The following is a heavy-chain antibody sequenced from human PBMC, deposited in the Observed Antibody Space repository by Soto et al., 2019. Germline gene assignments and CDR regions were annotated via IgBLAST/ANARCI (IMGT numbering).Heavy chain of an antibody. CDR2: IYHGGTT. V-gene: IGHV4-38-2*02. CDR1: DYSISSGSY. Sequence: TSETLSLTCTVSDYSISSGSYWAWIRQPPGKGPEWIASIYHGGTTFYNPSLKSRITISVDTSNNQFSLKLTSVTAADTAVYYCARVHVMVVAGSTFDYWGHGTLVTVSS. J-gene: IGHJ4*01. CDR3: ARVHVMVVAGSTFDY. D-gene: IGHD6-19*01.